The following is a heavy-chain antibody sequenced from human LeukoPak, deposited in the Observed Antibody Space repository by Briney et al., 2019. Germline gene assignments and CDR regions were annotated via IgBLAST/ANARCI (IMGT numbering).Heavy chain of an antibody. V-gene: IGHV3-30*04. CDR2: ISYDGSNK. D-gene: IGHD1-1*01. J-gene: IGHJ6*03. CDR3: ARWKGVYYYYMDV. CDR1: GFTFSSYA. Sequence: GGSLRLSCAASGFTFSSYAMHWVRQAPGKGLEWVAVISYDGSNKYYADSVKGRFTISRDNSKNTLYLQMNSLRAEDTAVYYCARWKGVYYYYMDVWGKGTTVTVSS.